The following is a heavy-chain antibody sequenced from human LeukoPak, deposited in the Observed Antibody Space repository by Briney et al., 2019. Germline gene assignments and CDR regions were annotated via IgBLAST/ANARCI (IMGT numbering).Heavy chain of an antibody. CDR3: ARDPAYDFWSGYFERYYYYYMDV. D-gene: IGHD3-3*01. V-gene: IGHV3-33*01. CDR2: IWYDGSNK. Sequence: GGSLRLSCAASGFTFSSYGMHWVRQAPGKGLEWVAVIWYDGSNKYYADSVKGRFTISRDNSKNTLYLQMNSLRAEDTAVYYCARDPAYDFWSGYFERYYYYYMDVWGKGTTVTVSS. J-gene: IGHJ6*03. CDR1: GFTFSSYG.